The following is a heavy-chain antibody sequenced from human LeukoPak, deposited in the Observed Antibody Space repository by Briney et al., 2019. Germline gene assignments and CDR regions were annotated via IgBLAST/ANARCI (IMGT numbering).Heavy chain of an antibody. CDR2: INAGNGNT. CDR3: ARPYDSSGYYYY. Sequence: GASVKVSCKASGYTFTSYAMHWVRQAPGQRLEWMGWINAGNGNTKYSQKFQGRVTITRDTSASTAYMELSSLRSEDTAVYYCARPYDSSGYYYYWGQGTLVTVSS. CDR1: GYTFTSYA. D-gene: IGHD3-22*01. J-gene: IGHJ4*02. V-gene: IGHV1-3*01.